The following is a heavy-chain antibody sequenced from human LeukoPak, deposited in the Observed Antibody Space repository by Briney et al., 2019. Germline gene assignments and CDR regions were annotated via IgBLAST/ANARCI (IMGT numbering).Heavy chain of an antibody. CDR2: ITDSGDGT. CDR1: GFIFSSSA. J-gene: IGHJ4*02. CDR3: ARGDWGMYYFDY. D-gene: IGHD7-27*01. Sequence: PGGSLRLSCAASGFIFSSSAMSWVRQAPGKGLEWVSSITDSGDGTYHTDSVKGRFTISRDNSKNTLYLQMNSLRVEDTAVYYCARGDWGMYYFDYWGQGTLVTVSS. V-gene: IGHV3-23*01.